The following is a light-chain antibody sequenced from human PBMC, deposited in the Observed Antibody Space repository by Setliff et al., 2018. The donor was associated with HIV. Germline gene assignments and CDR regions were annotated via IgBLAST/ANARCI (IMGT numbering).Light chain of an antibody. J-gene: IGLJ2*01. CDR2: ENT. CDR3: QSYDSDNHVV. V-gene: IGLV6-57*01. CDR1: SGSIATNY. Sequence: NFMLTQPHSVSESPGKTLTISCTRSSGSIATNYVQWYQQRPGTSPTSVIYENTGRPSGVSDRFSGSIDTSSTSASLTIFGLRTEDECDYYCQSYDSDNHVVFGGGTK.